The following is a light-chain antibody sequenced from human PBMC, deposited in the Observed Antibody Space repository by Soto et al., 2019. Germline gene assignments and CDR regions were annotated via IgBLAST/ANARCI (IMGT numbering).Light chain of an antibody. Sequence: DIQMTQSPSSLSASVGDRVTITCRASQDISSWLAWYQQKSEKAPKSLIYAASNLQSGVPSRFSGSGSGTDFTLTISSLQPEDFGTYYCQHYSNYPLTFGGGTKVEIK. V-gene: IGKV1D-16*01. CDR2: AAS. CDR3: QHYSNYPLT. CDR1: QDISSW. J-gene: IGKJ4*01.